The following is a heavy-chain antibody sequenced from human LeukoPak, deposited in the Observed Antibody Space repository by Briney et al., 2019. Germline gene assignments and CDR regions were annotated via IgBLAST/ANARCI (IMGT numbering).Heavy chain of an antibody. CDR2: IYYSGDT. V-gene: IGHV4-59*01. CDR1: GGSFSGYY. D-gene: IGHD4-23*01. Sequence: PSETLSLTCAVYGGSFSGYYWSWIRQPPGKGLEWLGYIYYSGDTNYNPSLKSRVTISVDTSKNQFSLKLNSVTAADTAVYYCARLSGNSHFDYWGQGTLVTVSS. CDR3: ARLSGNSHFDY. J-gene: IGHJ4*02.